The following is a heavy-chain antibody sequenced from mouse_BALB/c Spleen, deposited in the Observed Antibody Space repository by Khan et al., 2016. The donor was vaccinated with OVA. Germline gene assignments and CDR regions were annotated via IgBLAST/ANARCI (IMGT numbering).Heavy chain of an antibody. D-gene: IGHD1-1*01. V-gene: IGHV5-17*02. J-gene: IGHJ2*01. Sequence: EVELVESGGGLVQPGGSRKLSCAASGFTFSNFGMHWVRQAPEKGLEWVAFISSGSSTIYYADTVKGRFTISRDNPKNTLFLQMTSLRSEDTAMYYCARYYCVSFDYWGQGTTLTVSS. CDR2: ISSGSSTI. CDR3: ARYYCVSFDY. CDR1: GFTFSNFG.